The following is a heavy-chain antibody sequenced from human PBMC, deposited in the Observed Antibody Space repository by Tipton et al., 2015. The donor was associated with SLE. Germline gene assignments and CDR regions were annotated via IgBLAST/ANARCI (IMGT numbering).Heavy chain of an antibody. D-gene: IGHD3-22*01. CDR2: IFYNGNT. CDR1: GGSISSGHYY. J-gene: IGHJ5*02. CDR3: ARCGGYYNVDL. Sequence: TLSLTCTVSGGSISSGHYYWSWIRQHPGKGLEWIGYIFYNGNTHYNPSLKSRVIISIDTSKNQFSLKLSSVTAADAAVYFCARCGGYYNVDLWGQGTLVTVSS. V-gene: IGHV4-31*03.